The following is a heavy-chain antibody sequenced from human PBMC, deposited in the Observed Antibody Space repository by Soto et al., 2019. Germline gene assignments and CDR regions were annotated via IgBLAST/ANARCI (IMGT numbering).Heavy chain of an antibody. J-gene: IGHJ4*02. Sequence: PSETLSLTCTVSGGSISSGDYYWSWIRQPPGKGLEWIGYIYYSGSTYYNPSLKSRVTISVDTPKNQFSLKLSSVTAADTAVYYCARVKGTVTTTRDYYFDYWGQGTLVTVSS. CDR2: IYYSGST. D-gene: IGHD4-17*01. CDR3: ARVKGTVTTTRDYYFDY. V-gene: IGHV4-30-4*01. CDR1: GGSISSGDYY.